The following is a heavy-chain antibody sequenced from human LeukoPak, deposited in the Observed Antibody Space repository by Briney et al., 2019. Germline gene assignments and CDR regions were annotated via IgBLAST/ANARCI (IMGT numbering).Heavy chain of an antibody. J-gene: IGHJ4*02. CDR1: GGSISSSSYY. CDR2: IYYSGST. V-gene: IGHV4-39*01. D-gene: IGHD1-26*01. CDR3: ARKVGATFPLDY. Sequence: PSETLSLTCTVSGGSISSSSYYWGWIRQPPGKGLEWIGSIYYSGSTYYNPSLKRRVTISVDTSKNQFSLKLSSVTAADTAVYYCARKVGATFPLDYWGQGTLVTVSS.